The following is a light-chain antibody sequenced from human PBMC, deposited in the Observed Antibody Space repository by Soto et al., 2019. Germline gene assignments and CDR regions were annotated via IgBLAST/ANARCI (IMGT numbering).Light chain of an antibody. CDR2: AAS. V-gene: IGKV1-6*01. CDR3: LQHYFYPYT. CDR1: QGIRND. J-gene: IGKJ2*01. Sequence: AIQMTQSPSSLSASVGDRVTITCRASQGIRNDLGWFQQKLGKAPKLLMYAASSPQSGVPSRFSGSGSGTDFTLTSSSLQPEDVATYYCLQHYFYPYTFGQGTKLEIK.